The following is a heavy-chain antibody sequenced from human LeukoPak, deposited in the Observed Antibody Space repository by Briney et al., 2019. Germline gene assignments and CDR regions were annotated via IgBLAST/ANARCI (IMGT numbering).Heavy chain of an antibody. CDR1: GGSISSYY. CDR2: IYYSGST. Sequence: PSETLSLTCTVSGGSISSYYWSWLRQPPGKGLEWFGYIYYSGSTSYNPYLKSRVPISVGPSKNQSSLKLSSGTAADTAVYYGAGVVVDAGVGYWGQGTLVTVSS. V-gene: IGHV4-59*08. D-gene: IGHD2-15*01. J-gene: IGHJ4*02. CDR3: AGVVVDAGVGY.